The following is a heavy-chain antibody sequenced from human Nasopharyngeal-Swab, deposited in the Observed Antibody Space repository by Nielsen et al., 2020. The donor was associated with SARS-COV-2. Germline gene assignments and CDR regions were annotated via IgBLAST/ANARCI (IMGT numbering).Heavy chain of an antibody. D-gene: IGHD2-8*01. CDR1: GFTFSSYA. CDR3: AKVARGVYNYMDV. V-gene: IGHV3-23*01. CDR2: ISASGANT. Sequence: GESLKISCEASGFTFSSYAMAWVRQAPGKGLEWVSTISASGANTHYADSVGGRFTISRDNSKNTLYLQMNSLRAEDTAVYYCAKVARGVYNYMDVWGKGTTVTVSS. J-gene: IGHJ6*03.